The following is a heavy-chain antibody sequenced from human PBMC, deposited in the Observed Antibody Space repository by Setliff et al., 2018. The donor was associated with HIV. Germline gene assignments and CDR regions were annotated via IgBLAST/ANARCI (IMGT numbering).Heavy chain of an antibody. J-gene: IGHJ4*02. CDR3: ARGLDVWGTYRYRNYFDY. V-gene: IGHV4-39*02. D-gene: IGHD3-16*02. Sequence: SETLSLTCSVSGDSISSGSYFWGWIRQTPGKGLEWIGNIYYTGFAYYNPSLKSRVTISLDTSKTHFFLNLTSVTDADTAIYYCARGLDVWGTYRYRNYFDYWGQGTLVTVSS. CDR2: IYYTGFA. CDR1: GDSISSGSYF.